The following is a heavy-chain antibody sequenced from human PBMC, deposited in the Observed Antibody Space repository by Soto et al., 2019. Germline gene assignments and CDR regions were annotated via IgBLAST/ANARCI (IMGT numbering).Heavy chain of an antibody. Sequence: VQLVESGGGEVQPGRSLRLSCAASVFTYTDFALHWVRQAPGKGLEWVAIISYDGSDKYYADSVKGRFAISRDNPKNTLYLEMNSLRPEDTAVYFCARRAWDSYYAIDVWGQGTTVTGFS. CDR1: VFTYTDFA. D-gene: IGHD3-22*01. V-gene: IGHV3-30*09. CDR3: ARRAWDSYYAIDV. CDR2: ISYDGSDK. J-gene: IGHJ6*02.